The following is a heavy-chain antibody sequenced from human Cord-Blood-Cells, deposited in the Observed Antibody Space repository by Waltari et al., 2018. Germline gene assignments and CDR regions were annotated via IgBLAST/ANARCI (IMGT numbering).Heavy chain of an antibody. Sequence: QVQLVQSGAEVKKPGASVKVSCKASGYTFTGYYMHWVRQAPGQGLEWMGWINPNSGGTSYAQKCQGRVTMTRDTSISTAYMELSRLRSDDTAVYYCARDRYYYGSGRRDAFDIWGQGTMVTVSS. J-gene: IGHJ3*02. D-gene: IGHD3-10*01. CDR3: ARDRYYYGSGRRDAFDI. CDR2: INPNSGGT. V-gene: IGHV1-2*02. CDR1: GYTFTGYY.